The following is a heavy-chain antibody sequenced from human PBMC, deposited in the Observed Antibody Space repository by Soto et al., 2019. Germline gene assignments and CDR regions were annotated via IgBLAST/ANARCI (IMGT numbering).Heavy chain of an antibody. D-gene: IGHD3-16*01. CDR2: MNPGSGDT. J-gene: IGHJ5*02. CDR3: ARMATFGWLTGFAP. V-gene: IGHV1-8*01. Sequence: ASLKVSCKASGYIFTNNDVSWVRQATGQGLEWMGWMNPGSGDTGYAQKFQGRVTMTRDISIATAYMELSSLRSDDTAIYYCARMATFGWLTGFAPGGRGPRVTVPS. CDR1: GYIFTNND.